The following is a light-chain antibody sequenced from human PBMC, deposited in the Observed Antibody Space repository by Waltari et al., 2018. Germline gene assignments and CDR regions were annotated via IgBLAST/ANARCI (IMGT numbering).Light chain of an antibody. CDR1: SSDVGGYNS. V-gene: IGLV2-8*01. CDR2: DVN. Sequence: QAVLTQPPSASGSPGQSVTIACTGSSSDVGGYNSVSWYQRHPGKAPKLMIYDVNKRPSGGPDRFSGSKSGHTAYLNVSVLQLEDDGDYYCGSYADTSTWVFGGGTSLTVL. J-gene: IGLJ3*02. CDR3: GSYADTSTWV.